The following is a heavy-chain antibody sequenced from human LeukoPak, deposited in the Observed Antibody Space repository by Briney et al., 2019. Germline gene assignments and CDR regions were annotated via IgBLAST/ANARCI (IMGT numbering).Heavy chain of an antibody. V-gene: IGHV3-30*02. CDR1: GFTFSSYG. D-gene: IGHD2-2*01. CDR2: IRYDGSNK. J-gene: IGHJ4*02. Sequence: GGSLRLSCAASGFTFSSYGMHWVRQAPGKGLGWVAFIRYDGSNKYYADSVKGRFTISRDNSKNTLYLQMNSLRAEDTAVYYCAKDLGYCSSTSCRDFDYWGQGTLVTVSS. CDR3: AKDLGYCSSTSCRDFDY.